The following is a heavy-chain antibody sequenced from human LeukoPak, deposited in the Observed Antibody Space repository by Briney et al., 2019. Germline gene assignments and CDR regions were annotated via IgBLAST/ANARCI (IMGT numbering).Heavy chain of an antibody. CDR3: ARIRTVGAPRFLNAFDI. CDR1: GGSFSGYY. CDR2: INHSGST. D-gene: IGHD1-26*01. V-gene: IGHV4-34*01. Sequence: PSETLSLTCSVNGGSFSGYYWSWIRQRPGKGLEWIGEINHSGSTNYNPTLKSRVPISVDMAKTQFSLKLSSVTAADTAGYYCARIRTVGAPRFLNAFDIWGQGTMVTVSS. J-gene: IGHJ3*02.